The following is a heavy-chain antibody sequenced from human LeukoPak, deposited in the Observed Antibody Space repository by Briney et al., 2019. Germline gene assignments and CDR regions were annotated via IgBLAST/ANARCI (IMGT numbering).Heavy chain of an antibody. CDR1: GYTFTGYY. D-gene: IGHD3-10*01. V-gene: IGHV1-2*02. CDR3: ARDRSLLWFGEFISWFDP. Sequence: ASVKVSCKASGYTFTGYYMHWVRQAPGQGLGWMGWTNPNSGGTNYAQKFQGRVTMTRDTSISTAYMELSRLRSDDTAVYYCARDRSLLWFGEFISWFDPWGQGTLVTVSS. J-gene: IGHJ5*02. CDR2: TNPNSGGT.